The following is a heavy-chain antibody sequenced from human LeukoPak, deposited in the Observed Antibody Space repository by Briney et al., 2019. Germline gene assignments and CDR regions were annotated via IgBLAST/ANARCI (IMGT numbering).Heavy chain of an antibody. J-gene: IGHJ4*02. D-gene: IGHD6-13*01. CDR3: ARLAPREQLPRPFDY. Sequence: PGGSLRLSCAASGFTFSSYWMHWVRQAPGKGLVWVSRINSDGSSTSYADSVKGRFTISRDNAKNSLYLQMNSLRAEDTAVYYCARLAPREQLPRPFDYWGQGTLVTVSS. V-gene: IGHV3-74*01. CDR2: INSDGSST. CDR1: GFTFSSYW.